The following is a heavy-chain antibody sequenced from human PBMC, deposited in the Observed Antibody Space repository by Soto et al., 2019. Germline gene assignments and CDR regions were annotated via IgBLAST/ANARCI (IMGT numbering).Heavy chain of an antibody. J-gene: IGHJ6*02. D-gene: IGHD2-2*01. Sequence: SDTLSLISAASGGSISSSNWWSWVRQPPGKGLEWIGEIYHSGSTNYNPSLKSRVTISVDKSKNQFSLKLSSVTAADTAVYYCARIALVVPAAPYYYGMDVWGQGTTVT. V-gene: IGHV4-4*02. CDR3: ARIALVVPAAPYYYGMDV. CDR2: IYHSGST. CDR1: GGSISSSNW.